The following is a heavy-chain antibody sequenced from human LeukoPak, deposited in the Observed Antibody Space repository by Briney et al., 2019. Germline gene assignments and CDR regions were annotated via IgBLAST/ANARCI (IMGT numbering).Heavy chain of an antibody. CDR3: AKASNTWNYFDY. V-gene: IGHV3-23*01. CDR1: GFTFSSYA. J-gene: IGHJ4*02. Sequence: GGSLRLSCAASGFTFSSYAMSWVRQAPGKGLEWVSAISGSGGSTYYADSVKGRFTISRDNSKNTLSLQMSSLRAEDTAIYYCAKASNTWNYFDYWGQGTLVTASS. CDR2: ISGSGGST. D-gene: IGHD1-1*01.